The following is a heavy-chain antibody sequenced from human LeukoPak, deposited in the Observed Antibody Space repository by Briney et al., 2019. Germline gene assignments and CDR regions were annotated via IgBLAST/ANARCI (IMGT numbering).Heavy chain of an antibody. Sequence: GGSLRLSCAASGFAISGYDITWVRQAPGKGLEWVSYISSSGGTIYYADSVKGRFTISRDNAKNSLYLQMNSLRAEDTAVYYCARETGSGYTDVWGKGTTVTVSS. V-gene: IGHV3-11*01. CDR3: ARETGSGYTDV. CDR1: GFAISGYD. CDR2: ISSSGGTI. J-gene: IGHJ6*03.